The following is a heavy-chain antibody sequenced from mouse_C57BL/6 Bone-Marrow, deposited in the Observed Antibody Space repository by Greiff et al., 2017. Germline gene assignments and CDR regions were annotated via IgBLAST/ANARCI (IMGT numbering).Heavy chain of an antibody. CDR1: GFTFSSYG. D-gene: IGHD1-1*01. J-gene: IGHJ1*03. Sequence: EVKLVESGGDLVKPGGSLKLSCAASGFTFSSYGMSWVRQTPDKRLEWVATISSGGSYTSYPDSVKGRVTISRDNAKNTLYLQMSSLKSDDTPMCYCARHAHRVYYGRRHWYFDVWGTGTTVTVSS. CDR3: ARHAHRVYYGRRHWYFDV. CDR2: ISSGGSYT. V-gene: IGHV5-6*01.